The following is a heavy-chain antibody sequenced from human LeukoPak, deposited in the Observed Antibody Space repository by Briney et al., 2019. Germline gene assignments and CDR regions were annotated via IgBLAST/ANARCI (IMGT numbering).Heavy chain of an antibody. CDR1: GGSIRSSYYY. Sequence: SETLSLTCTVSGGSIRSSYYYWGWIRQPPGKGLEWIGSIYDSGSTNYNPSLKSRVTISVDTSKNQFSLKLSSVTAADTAVYYCARTSGSYFYYYGMDVWGQGTTVTVSS. V-gene: IGHV4-39*07. D-gene: IGHD1-26*01. J-gene: IGHJ6*02. CDR3: ARTSGSYFYYYGMDV. CDR2: IYDSGST.